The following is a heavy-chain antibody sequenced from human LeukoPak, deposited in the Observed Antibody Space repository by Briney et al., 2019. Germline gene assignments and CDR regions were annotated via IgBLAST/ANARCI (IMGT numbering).Heavy chain of an antibody. CDR3: AKDVSGSIDS. CDR1: GFIFSDYN. D-gene: IGHD5/OR15-5a*01. V-gene: IGHV3-43*02. Sequence: PGGSLRLSCAASGFIFSDYNMHWVRHVRGKGLEWVSIISGDGGRTSYADSVKGRVTISRNNSKNSLYLQLNSLRTEDTAFYYCAKDVSGSIDSWGQGTLVTVSS. CDR2: ISGDGGRT. J-gene: IGHJ4*02.